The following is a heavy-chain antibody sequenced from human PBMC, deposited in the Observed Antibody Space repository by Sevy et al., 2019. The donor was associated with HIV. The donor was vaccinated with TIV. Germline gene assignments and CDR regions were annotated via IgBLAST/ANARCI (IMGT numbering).Heavy chain of an antibody. J-gene: IGHJ4*02. CDR1: GFTFSSYS. Sequence: GESLKISCAASGFTFSSYSMNWVRQAPGKGLERVSSISSSSSYIYYADSVKGRFTISRDNAKNSLYLQMNSLRAEDTAVYYCARGSAGYSGYDRPKQSFDYWGQGTLVTVSS. CDR3: ARGSAGYSGYDRPKQSFDY. CDR2: ISSSSSYI. V-gene: IGHV3-21*01. D-gene: IGHD5-12*01.